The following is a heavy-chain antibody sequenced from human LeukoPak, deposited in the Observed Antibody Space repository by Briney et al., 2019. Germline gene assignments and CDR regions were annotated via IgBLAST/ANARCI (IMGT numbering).Heavy chain of an antibody. CDR1: GFTFSSYT. CDR3: ARENARDGFNF. CDR2: ISNNGDNT. J-gene: IGHJ4*02. V-gene: IGHV3-64*02. Sequence: QSGGSLRLSCAASGFTFSSYTGFWVRQAPGKGLEYVSAISNNGDNTYYADSVKGRFTISRDNSKNTLYLQMGSPRAEDMAVYYCARENARDGFNFWGQGTLVTVSS. D-gene: IGHD5-24*01.